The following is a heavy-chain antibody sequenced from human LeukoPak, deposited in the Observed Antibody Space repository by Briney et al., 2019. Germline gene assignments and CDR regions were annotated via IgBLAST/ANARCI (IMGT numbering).Heavy chain of an antibody. CDR2: IYKSGST. CDR1: GGSISSYY. J-gene: IGHJ4*02. Sequence: SETLSLTCTVSGGSISSYYWSWIRQPPGKGLEWIGYIYKSGSTNYNPSLKSRVTISVDTSKNQFSLRLSSVTAADTAVYYCARQVAVAGTYGLTDWGQGTLVTVSS. CDR3: ARQVAVAGTYGLTD. D-gene: IGHD6-19*01. V-gene: IGHV4-59*08.